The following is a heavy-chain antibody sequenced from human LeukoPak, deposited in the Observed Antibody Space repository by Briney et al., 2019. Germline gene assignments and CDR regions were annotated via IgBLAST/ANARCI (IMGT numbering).Heavy chain of an antibody. CDR3: ARGYGSGSYLDYFDY. Sequence: PSETLSLTCAVYGGSFSGYYWSWIRQPPGKGLEWIGYIYYSGSTNYNPSLKSRVTISVDTSKNQFSLKLSSVTAADTAVYYCARGYGSGSYLDYFDYWGQGTLVTVSS. V-gene: IGHV4-59*08. J-gene: IGHJ4*02. D-gene: IGHD3-10*01. CDR2: IYYSGST. CDR1: GGSFSGYY.